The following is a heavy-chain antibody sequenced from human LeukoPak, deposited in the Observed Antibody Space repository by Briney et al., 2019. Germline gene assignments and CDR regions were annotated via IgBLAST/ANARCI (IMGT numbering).Heavy chain of an antibody. V-gene: IGHV3-48*01. J-gene: IGHJ4*02. CDR2: ISSSSSTI. CDR1: GFTFSSYS. CDR3: ARVPRGEISEVDY. Sequence: GGSLRLSCAASGFTFSSYSMNWVRQAPGKGLEWVSYISSSSSTIYYADSVKGRFTISRDNAKNSLYLQMNSLRAEDTAVYYCARVPRGEISEVDYWGQGTLVTVSS. D-gene: IGHD5-24*01.